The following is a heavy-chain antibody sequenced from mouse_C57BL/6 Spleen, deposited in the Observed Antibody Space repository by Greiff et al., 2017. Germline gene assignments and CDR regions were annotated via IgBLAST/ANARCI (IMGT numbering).Heavy chain of an antibody. CDR2: IYPGSGNT. D-gene: IGHD1-1*01. V-gene: IGHV1-76*01. Sequence: QQRPGQGLEWIARIYPGSGNTYYNEKFKGKATLTAEKSSSTAYMQLSSLTSEDSAVYFCARGGGSSYSYAMDYWGQGTSVTVSS. CDR3: ARGGGSSYSYAMDY. J-gene: IGHJ4*01.